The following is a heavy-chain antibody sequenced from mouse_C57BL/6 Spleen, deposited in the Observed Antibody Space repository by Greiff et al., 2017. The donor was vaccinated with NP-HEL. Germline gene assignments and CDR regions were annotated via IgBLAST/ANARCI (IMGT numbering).Heavy chain of an antibody. Sequence: VQLQQSGAELARPGASVKLSCTASGYTFTSYGISWVKQRTGQGLEWIGEIYPRSGNTYYNEKFKGKATLTADKSSSTAYMQLRSLKSEDSTVYFCARRSNYYFDYWGQGTTLTVSS. CDR2: IYPRSGNT. CDR1: GYTFTSYG. D-gene: IGHD2-5*01. J-gene: IGHJ2*01. CDR3: ARRSNYYFDY. V-gene: IGHV1-81*01.